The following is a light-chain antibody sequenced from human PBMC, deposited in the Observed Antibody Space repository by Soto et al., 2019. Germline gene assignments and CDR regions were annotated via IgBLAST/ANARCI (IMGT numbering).Light chain of an antibody. J-gene: IGKJ1*01. V-gene: IGKV1-8*01. CDR3: QQYYTYPWT. Sequence: AIRMTQSPSSFPASTGDRVTLTCRASQDVRVYLAWYQQKPGEAPNLLIYGASTLQSGVPSRFRGSGSGTDFTLTISSLQSEDFAIYYCQQYYTYPWTFGPGTKVEIK. CDR1: QDVRVY. CDR2: GAS.